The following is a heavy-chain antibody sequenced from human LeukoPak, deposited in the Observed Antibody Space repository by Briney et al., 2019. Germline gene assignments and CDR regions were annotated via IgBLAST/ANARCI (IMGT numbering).Heavy chain of an antibody. V-gene: IGHV1-2*02. CDR2: INPNSGGT. J-gene: IGHJ4*02. Sequence: ATVKVSCKASGYTFTGYYMHWVRQAPGQGLEWMGWINPNSGGTNYAQKSQGRVTMTRDTSISTAYMELSRLRSDDTAVYYCARDGSDTAMATDYWGQGTLVTVSS. CDR1: GYTFTGYY. D-gene: IGHD5-18*01. CDR3: ARDGSDTAMATDY.